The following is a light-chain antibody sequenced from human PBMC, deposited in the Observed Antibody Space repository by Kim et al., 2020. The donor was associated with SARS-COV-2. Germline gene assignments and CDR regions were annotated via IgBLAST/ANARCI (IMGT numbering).Light chain of an antibody. J-gene: IGKJ4*01. CDR1: QSLLHSNGYNF. Sequence: PASISCRSSQSLLHSNGYNFLDWYLQKPGQSPQLLVYLGSSRASGVPDRFSGSGSGTDFTLKISRVEAEDLGVYYCMQTLQSPLTFGGGTKVDIK. CDR3: MQTLQSPLT. CDR2: LGS. V-gene: IGKV2-28*01.